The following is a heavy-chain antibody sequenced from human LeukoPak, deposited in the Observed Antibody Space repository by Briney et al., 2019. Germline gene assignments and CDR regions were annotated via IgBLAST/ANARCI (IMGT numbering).Heavy chain of an antibody. Sequence: ASVKVSCKASGYTFTSHAMNWVRQAPGQGLEWMGWINTNTGNPTYAQGFTGRFVFSLDTSVSTAYLQISSLKAEDTAVYYCASPDSSGYYGPFDYWGQGTLVTVSS. D-gene: IGHD3-22*01. CDR2: INTNTGNP. J-gene: IGHJ4*02. CDR1: GYTFTSHA. CDR3: ASPDSSGYYGPFDY. V-gene: IGHV7-4-1*02.